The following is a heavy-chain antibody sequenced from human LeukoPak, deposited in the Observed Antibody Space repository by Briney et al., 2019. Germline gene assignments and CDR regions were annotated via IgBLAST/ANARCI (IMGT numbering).Heavy chain of an antibody. CDR3: AKDSDFWSGYYQPNSFDY. D-gene: IGHD3-3*01. Sequence: GGSLRLSCAASGFTFSSYAMSWVRQAPGKGLEWVSAISGSGGSTYCADSVKGRFTISRDNSKNTLYLQMNSLRAEDTAVYYCAKDSDFWSGYYQPNSFDYWGQGTLVTVSS. CDR2: ISGSGGST. V-gene: IGHV3-23*01. J-gene: IGHJ4*02. CDR1: GFTFSSYA.